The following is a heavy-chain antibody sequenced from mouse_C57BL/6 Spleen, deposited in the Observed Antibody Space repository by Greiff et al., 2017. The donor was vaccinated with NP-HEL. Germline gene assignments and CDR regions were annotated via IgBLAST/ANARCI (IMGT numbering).Heavy chain of an antibody. CDR3: ARWEGYDYDWFAY. D-gene: IGHD2-4*01. Sequence: QVQLQQPGAELVRPGSSVKLSCKASGYTFTSYWMHWVKQRPIQGLEWIGNIDPSDSETHYNQKFKDKATLTVDKSSSTAYMQLSSLTSEDSAVYYCARWEGYDYDWFAYWGQGTLVTVSA. V-gene: IGHV1-52*01. CDR1: GYTFTSYW. J-gene: IGHJ3*01. CDR2: IDPSDSET.